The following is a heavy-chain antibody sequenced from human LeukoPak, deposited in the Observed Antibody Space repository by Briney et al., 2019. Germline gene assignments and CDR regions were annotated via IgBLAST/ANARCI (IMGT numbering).Heavy chain of an antibody. V-gene: IGHV3-74*01. Sequence: PGGSLRLSRAASGFTFSSYWMHWVRQAPGKGLVWVSCVNTDGRSTSYADSVKGRFTISRDNAKNTLYLQMDSLRAEDTAVHYCAREGRIMRATIVYWGRGALVTVSS. CDR3: AREGRIMRATIVY. D-gene: IGHD1-26*01. CDR2: VNTDGRST. J-gene: IGHJ4*02. CDR1: GFTFSSYW.